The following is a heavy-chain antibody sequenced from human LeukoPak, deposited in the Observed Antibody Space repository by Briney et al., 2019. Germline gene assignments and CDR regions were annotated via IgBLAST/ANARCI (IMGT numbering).Heavy chain of an antibody. CDR3: AREVSAAGTHFDY. Sequence: SVKVSCKASGGTFSSYAISWVRQAPRQGLEWMGRIIPIFGTANYAQKFQGRVTITTDESTSTAYMELSSLRSEDTAVYYCAREVSAAGTHFDYWGQGTLVTVSS. D-gene: IGHD6-13*01. V-gene: IGHV1-69*05. CDR2: IIPIFGTA. CDR1: GGTFSSYA. J-gene: IGHJ4*02.